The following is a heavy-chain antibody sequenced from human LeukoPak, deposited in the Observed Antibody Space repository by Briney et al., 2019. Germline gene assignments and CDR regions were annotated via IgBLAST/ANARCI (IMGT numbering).Heavy chain of an antibody. CDR3: AKDRGYCSGGSCYSVEYFGY. CDR2: ISGSGGST. CDR1: GFTFSSYG. Sequence: GGSLRLSCAASGFTFSSYGMSWVRQAPGKGLEWVSSISGSGGSTYYADSVKGRFTISRDNSKNTLYLQMNSLRAEDTAVYYCAKDRGYCSGGSCYSVEYFGYWGQGTLVTVSS. J-gene: IGHJ4*02. V-gene: IGHV3-23*01. D-gene: IGHD2-15*01.